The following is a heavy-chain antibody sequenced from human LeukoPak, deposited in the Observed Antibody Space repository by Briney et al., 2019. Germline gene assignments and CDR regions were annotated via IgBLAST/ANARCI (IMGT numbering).Heavy chain of an antibody. Sequence: QSGGSLRLSCAASGFTVSSNYMSWVRQAPGKGLEWVSVIYSGGSTYYADSVKGRFTTSRDNSKNTLYLQMNSLRAEDTAVYYCARARQLWHGNDYWGQGTLVTVSS. CDR2: IYSGGST. D-gene: IGHD5-18*01. V-gene: IGHV3-53*01. J-gene: IGHJ4*02. CDR3: ARARQLWHGNDY. CDR1: GFTVSSNY.